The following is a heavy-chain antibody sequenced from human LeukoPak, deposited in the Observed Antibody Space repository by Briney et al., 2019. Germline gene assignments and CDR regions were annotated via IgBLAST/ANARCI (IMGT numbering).Heavy chain of an antibody. CDR2: MSGNGGST. CDR1: GFTFSSYA. V-gene: IGHV3-23*01. CDR3: AKDGDSSGWYRMIDY. J-gene: IGHJ4*02. Sequence: PGGSLRLSCAASGFTFSSYAMSWVRQTPGKGLEWVSTMSGNGGSTYYADSVKGRFTISRDNSENTLHLHMNSLKAEDTAVYYCAKDGDSSGWYRMIDYWGQGTLVTVSS. D-gene: IGHD6-19*01.